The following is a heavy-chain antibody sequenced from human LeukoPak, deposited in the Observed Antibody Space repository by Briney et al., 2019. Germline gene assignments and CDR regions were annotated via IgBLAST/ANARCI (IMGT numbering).Heavy chain of an antibody. CDR1: GGSFSGYC. CDR3: ARRGIAAAGRSSRKGDNWFDP. CDR2: INHSGST. J-gene: IGHJ5*02. V-gene: IGHV4-34*01. D-gene: IGHD6-13*01. Sequence: PSETLSLTCAVYGGSFSGYCWSWIRQPPGKGLEWIGEINHSGSTNYNPSLKSRVTISVDTSKNQFSLKLSSVTAADTAVHYCARRGIAAAGRSSRKGDNWFDPWGQGTLVTVSS.